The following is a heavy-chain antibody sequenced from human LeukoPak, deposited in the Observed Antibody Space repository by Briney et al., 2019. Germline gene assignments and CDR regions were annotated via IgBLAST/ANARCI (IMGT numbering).Heavy chain of an antibody. CDR2: IYYRGNI. Sequence: SETLSLTCTVSGASISSSTFSWGWIRQTPGKGLEWIGSIYYRGNICYNASLKSRVTISVETSKNPFSLKLNSVTAADTAAYYCARAHYYDSSGYYPGAFDIWGQGTMVTVSS. CDR3: ARAHYYDSSGYYPGAFDI. D-gene: IGHD3-22*01. J-gene: IGHJ3*02. V-gene: IGHV4-39*07. CDR1: GASISSSTFS.